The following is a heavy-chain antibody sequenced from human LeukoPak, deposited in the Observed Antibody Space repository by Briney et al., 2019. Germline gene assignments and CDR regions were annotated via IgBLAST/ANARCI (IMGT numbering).Heavy chain of an antibody. J-gene: IGHJ6*03. CDR2: INPSGGST. CDR3: ARDGDDMVRGGQWYYYMDV. Sequence: ASVKVSCTASGYTFTGYYMHWVRQAPGQGLEWMGIINPSGGSTSYAQKFQGRVTMTRDTSTSTVYMELSSLRSEDTAVYYCARDGDDMVRGGQWYYYMDVWGKGTTVTISS. V-gene: IGHV1-46*01. CDR1: GYTFTGYY. D-gene: IGHD3-10*01.